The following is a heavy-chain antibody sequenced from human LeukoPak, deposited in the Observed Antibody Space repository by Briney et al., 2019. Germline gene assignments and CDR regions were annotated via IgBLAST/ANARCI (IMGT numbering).Heavy chain of an antibody. CDR3: ARDPGYYDSSGYYYSLHYFDY. D-gene: IGHD3-22*01. CDR2: INPNSGGT. Sequence: ASVKVSCKASGYTFTGYYMHWVRQAPGQGLEWMGWINPNSGGTNYAQKFQGRVTMTRDTSIGTTYMELSRLRSDDTAVYYCARDPGYYDSSGYYYSLHYFDYWGQGTLVTVSS. J-gene: IGHJ4*02. CDR1: GYTFTGYY. V-gene: IGHV1-2*02.